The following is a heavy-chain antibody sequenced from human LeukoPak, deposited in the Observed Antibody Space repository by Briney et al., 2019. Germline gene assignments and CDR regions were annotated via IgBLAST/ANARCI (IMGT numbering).Heavy chain of an antibody. D-gene: IGHD1-26*01. J-gene: IGHJ3*02. V-gene: IGHV3-53*01. CDR2: IYTGGGA. Sequence: GGSLRLSCAASGFTVSSNYMSWVRQAAGKGLEWVSVIYTGGGAYYADSVKGRFTISRDNSKNTLSLQMNSLRAEDTAVYYCARGHQGGHDAFDTWGQGTMVTVSS. CDR1: GFTVSSNY. CDR3: ARGHQGGHDAFDT.